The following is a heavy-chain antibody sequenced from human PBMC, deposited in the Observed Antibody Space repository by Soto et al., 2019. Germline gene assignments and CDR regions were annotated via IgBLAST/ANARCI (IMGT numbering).Heavy chain of an antibody. CDR3: ARAIREVADDDAFDI. CDR2: IIPILGIV. Sequence: QVQLVQSGAEVKKPGSSVKVSCKASGGTFSSYTISWVRQAPGQGLEWMGRIIPILGIVNYTQKFQGRVTXPXDXSTXTAYMELSSLRSEDTAVYYCARAIREVADDDAFDIWGQGTMVTVSS. D-gene: IGHD2-15*01. CDR1: GGTFSSYT. V-gene: IGHV1-69*02. J-gene: IGHJ3*02.